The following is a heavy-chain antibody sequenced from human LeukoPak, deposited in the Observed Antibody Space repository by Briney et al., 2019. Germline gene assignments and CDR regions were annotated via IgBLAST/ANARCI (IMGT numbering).Heavy chain of an antibody. Sequence: GGSLRLSCAVSGFTIRSYAMNWVRQAPEKGLEWVSAVVGAGTTTFYADSVKGRFTISRDNSKNTVYLQINSLRAGDTAVYYCAKARLSTGWAYNDYWGQGTLVTVSS. CDR3: AKARLSTGWAYNDY. CDR1: GFTIRSYA. D-gene: IGHD6-19*01. CDR2: VVGAGTTT. V-gene: IGHV3-23*01. J-gene: IGHJ4*02.